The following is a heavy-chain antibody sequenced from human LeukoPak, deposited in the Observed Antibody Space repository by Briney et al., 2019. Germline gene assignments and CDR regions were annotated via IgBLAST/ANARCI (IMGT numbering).Heavy chain of an antibody. Sequence: PGGSLRLSCAASGFTFNTYSMNWVRQAPEKGLEWVSYISNSGSTIYYADSVKGRFTISRDNAKNSLYLQLNSLRAEDTAVYYCARWPYSSSYYFDYWGQGTLVTVSS. CDR3: ARWPYSSSYYFDY. CDR1: GFTFNTYS. V-gene: IGHV3-48*04. J-gene: IGHJ4*02. CDR2: ISNSGSTI. D-gene: IGHD6-6*01.